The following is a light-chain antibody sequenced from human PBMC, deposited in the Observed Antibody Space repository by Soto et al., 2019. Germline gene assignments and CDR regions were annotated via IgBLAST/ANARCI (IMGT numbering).Light chain of an antibody. CDR3: LQLNTFPYT. CDR2: GAS. J-gene: IGKJ2*01. V-gene: IGKV1-17*01. CDR1: QGIRSD. Sequence: DIQMTQSPSSLSASVGDRVTITCRASQGIRSDLGWFQQKPGKAPTRLIFGASTLQGGVPSRFSGSGSGTVFTLTISGLQPEDVATYYCLQLNTFPYTFGQGTKLEIK.